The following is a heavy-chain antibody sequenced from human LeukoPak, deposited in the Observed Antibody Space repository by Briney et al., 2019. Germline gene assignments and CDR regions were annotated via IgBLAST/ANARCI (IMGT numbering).Heavy chain of an antibody. CDR1: GYTFTGYY. V-gene: IGHV1-69*13. J-gene: IGHJ6*03. CDR2: IIPIFGTA. CDR3: ARNMGIWFGELLYPRTQYYMDV. D-gene: IGHD3-10*01. Sequence: GASVKVSCKASGYTFTGYYMHWVRQAPGQGLEWMGGIIPIFGTANYAQKFQGRVTITADESTSTAYMELSSLRSEDTTVYYCARNMGIWFGELLYPRTQYYMDVWGKGTTVTISS.